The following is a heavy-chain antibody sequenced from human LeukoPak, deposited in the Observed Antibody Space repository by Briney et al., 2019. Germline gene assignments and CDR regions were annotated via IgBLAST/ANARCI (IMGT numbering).Heavy chain of an antibody. CDR2: ISSSGSTI. CDR3: ARELYYYDSDYYYYGMDV. CDR1: GFTFSSYE. J-gene: IGHJ6*02. D-gene: IGHD3-22*01. Sequence: GGSLRLSCAASGFTFSSYEMNWVRQAPGKGLEWVSYISSSGSTIYYVDSVKGRFTISRDNAKNSLYLQMNSLRAEDTAVYYCARELYYYDSDYYYYGMDVWGQGTTVTVSS. V-gene: IGHV3-48*03.